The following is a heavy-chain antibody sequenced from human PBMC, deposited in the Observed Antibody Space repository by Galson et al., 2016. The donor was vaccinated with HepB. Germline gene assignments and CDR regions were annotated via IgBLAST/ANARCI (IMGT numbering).Heavy chain of an antibody. V-gene: IGHV3-33*01. Sequence: SLRLSCAASGFTLSSYGIHWVRQAPGKGLEWVAVIWYDGVNTYYADSVKGRFTISRDNSKNTLYLQMNSLRAEDTAVYYCARQAFTNWNPFDYWGQGTLRTVSS. CDR3: ARQAFTNWNPFDY. D-gene: IGHD1-1*01. J-gene: IGHJ4*02. CDR1: GFTLSSYG. CDR2: IWYDGVNT.